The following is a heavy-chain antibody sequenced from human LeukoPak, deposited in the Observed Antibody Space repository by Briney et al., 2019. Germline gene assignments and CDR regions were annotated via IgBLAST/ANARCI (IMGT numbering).Heavy chain of an antibody. V-gene: IGHV3-7*03. J-gene: IGHJ4*02. Sequence: GGSLRLSCAISGFTSSTAWLTWVRQAPGKGPEWVADMRQDGSDKYYLDSVRGRFFISGDNAKNSLYLQMNSLRAEDTALYHCARWSSIKVAATENCWGQGTLVTVSS. D-gene: IGHD6-19*01. CDR1: GFTSSTAW. CDR2: MRQDGSDK. CDR3: ARWSSIKVAATENC.